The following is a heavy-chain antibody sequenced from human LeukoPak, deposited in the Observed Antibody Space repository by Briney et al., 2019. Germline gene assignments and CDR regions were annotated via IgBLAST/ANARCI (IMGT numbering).Heavy chain of an antibody. D-gene: IGHD4-17*01. Sequence: ASVKVSCKASGYTFTSYDINWVRQATGQGLEWMGWMDPNSGNTGYAQKFQGRVTMTRNTSISTAYMELSSLRSEDTAVYYCARTTVTTWVWVQSVLFDYWGQGTLVTVSS. CDR2: MDPNSGNT. CDR3: ARTTVTTWVWVQSVLFDY. CDR1: GYTFTSYD. V-gene: IGHV1-8*01. J-gene: IGHJ4*02.